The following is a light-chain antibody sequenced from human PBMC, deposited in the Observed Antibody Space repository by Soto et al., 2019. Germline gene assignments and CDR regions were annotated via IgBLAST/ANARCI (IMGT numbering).Light chain of an antibody. CDR1: SSDIGSYNY. CDR2: DVT. Sequence: QSVLTQPASVSGSPGQSITISCTGTSSDIGSYNYVSWYQQHPGQAPKLMIYDVTNRPSGVSNRFSGSKSGNTASLTISGLQAEDEADYYCSSPRSSSFYVFGTGTKVTVL. V-gene: IGLV2-14*03. CDR3: SSPRSSSFYV. J-gene: IGLJ1*01.